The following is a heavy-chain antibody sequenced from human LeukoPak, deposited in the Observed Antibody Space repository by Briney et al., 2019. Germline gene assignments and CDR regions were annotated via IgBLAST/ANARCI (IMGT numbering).Heavy chain of an antibody. Sequence: GGSLRLSCAASGFTFSSYGMHWVRQAPGKGLEWVAFIRYDGSNKYSADSVKGRFTISRDNSKNTLYLQMNSQRAEDTAVYYCAKKVRGATALPHYCYYYMDVWGKGTTVTVSS. CDR3: AKKVRGATALPHYCYYYMDV. CDR1: GFTFSSYG. CDR2: IRYDGSNK. V-gene: IGHV3-30*02. D-gene: IGHD5-18*01. J-gene: IGHJ6*03.